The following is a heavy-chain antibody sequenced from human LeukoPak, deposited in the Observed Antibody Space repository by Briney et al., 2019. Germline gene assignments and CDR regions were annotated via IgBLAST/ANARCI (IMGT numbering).Heavy chain of an antibody. J-gene: IGHJ4*02. Sequence: GGSLRLSCAASGFTCSSYWMSWVRQAPGKGLEWVANIRQDGSEKYYVDSVKGRFTISRDSAKNSLYLQMNSLRAEDTAVYYCARDSRGAFDYWGQGTLVTVSS. D-gene: IGHD3-10*01. CDR1: GFTCSSYW. CDR3: ARDSRGAFDY. CDR2: IRQDGSEK. V-gene: IGHV3-7*01.